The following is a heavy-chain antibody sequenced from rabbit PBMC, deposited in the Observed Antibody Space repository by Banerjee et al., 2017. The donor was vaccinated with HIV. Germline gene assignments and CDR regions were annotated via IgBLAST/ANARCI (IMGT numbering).Heavy chain of an antibody. CDR1: GFSFSSSYY. CDR2: IDGGSSGNT. D-gene: IGHD8-1*01. V-gene: IGHV1S40*01. Sequence: QSLEESGGDLVKPGASLTLTCTASGFSFSSSYYMWWVRQAPGKGLEWIGCIDGGSSGNTPYATWAKGRFTISKTSSTTVTLQMTSLTAADTATYFCAREDVGSTYYVNLWGQGTLVTVS. CDR3: AREDVGSTYYVNL. J-gene: IGHJ4*01.